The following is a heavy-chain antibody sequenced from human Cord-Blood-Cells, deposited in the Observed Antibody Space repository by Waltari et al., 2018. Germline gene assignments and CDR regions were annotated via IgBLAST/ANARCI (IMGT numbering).Heavy chain of an antibody. CDR2: INAGNGNT. CDR1: GYTFTSYA. J-gene: IGHJ4*02. D-gene: IGHD3-22*01. V-gene: IGHV1-3*01. Sequence: QVQLVQSGAEVKKPGASVKVSCTASGYTFTSYAMHWVRRAPGQRLEWMGWINAGNGNTKYSQKFQGRVTITRDTSASTAYMELSSLRSEDTAVYYCARSPDTYYYDSSGSLDYWGQGTLVTVSS. CDR3: ARSPDTYYYDSSGSLDY.